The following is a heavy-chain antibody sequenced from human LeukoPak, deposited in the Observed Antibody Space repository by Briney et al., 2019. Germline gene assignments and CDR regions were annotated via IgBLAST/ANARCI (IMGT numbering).Heavy chain of an antibody. Sequence: SETLSLTCTVSGGSISSYYWSWIRQPPGKGLEWIGYIYYSGSTNYNPSLKSRVTMSVDTSKNQFSLKLSSVTAADTAVYYCARDRWFGEFTWFDYWGQGTLVTVSS. V-gene: IGHV4-59*12. CDR1: GGSISSYY. J-gene: IGHJ4*02. CDR2: IYYSGST. D-gene: IGHD3-10*01. CDR3: ARDRWFGEFTWFDY.